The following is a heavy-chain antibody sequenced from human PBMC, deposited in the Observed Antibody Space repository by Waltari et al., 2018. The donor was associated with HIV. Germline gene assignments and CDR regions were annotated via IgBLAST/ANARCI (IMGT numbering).Heavy chain of an antibody. CDR2: FSWDGSNK. CDR1: GFTFNSYS. D-gene: IGHD3-22*01. Sequence: QEPLVVSGGGVVVPGMSLRRSCAASGFTFNSYSLDWVRQAPVKGLEWGSVFSWDGSNKHYANSVKGRCTIARDNSRNTLYLEMGSVRAEDTAVYYCGREGDYYDSSPFDYWGQGTLVTVSS. V-gene: IGHV3-30-3*01. CDR3: GREGDYYDSSPFDY. J-gene: IGHJ4*02.